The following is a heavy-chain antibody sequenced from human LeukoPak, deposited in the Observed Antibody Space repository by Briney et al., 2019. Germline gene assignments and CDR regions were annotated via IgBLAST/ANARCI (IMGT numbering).Heavy chain of an antibody. CDR1: GFTFDDYG. J-gene: IGHJ5*02. D-gene: IGHD2-21*01. CDR2: INHSGST. CDR3: ARLRCGDCYPNWLDP. Sequence: ESLKISCTASGFTFDDYGLSWIRQPPGKGLEWIGEINHSGSTNYNPSLKSRVTISVDTSKNQFSLKMTSMTAADTAVYYCARLRCGDCYPNWLDPWGQGTLVTVSS. V-gene: IGHV4-34*01.